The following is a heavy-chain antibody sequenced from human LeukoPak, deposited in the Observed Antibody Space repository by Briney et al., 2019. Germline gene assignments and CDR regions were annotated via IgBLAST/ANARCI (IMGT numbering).Heavy chain of an antibody. CDR2: IYYSGST. J-gene: IGHJ4*02. CDR1: GGSISSGGYY. D-gene: IGHD3-22*01. V-gene: IGHV4-31*03. CDR3: ARGSSGDYFDY. Sequence: PSETLSLTCTVSGGSISSGGYYWSWIRQHPGKGREWIGYIYYSGSTYYNPSLKSRVTISVDTSKNQFSLKLSSVTAADTAVYYCARGSSGDYFDYWGQGTLVTVSS.